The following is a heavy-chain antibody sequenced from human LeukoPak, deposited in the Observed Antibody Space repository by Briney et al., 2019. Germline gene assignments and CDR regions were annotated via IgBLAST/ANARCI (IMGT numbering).Heavy chain of an antibody. CDR1: GGSISSYY. J-gene: IGHJ6*03. V-gene: IGHV4-34*01. CDR3: ARGKGVTMIVVVSQRTRYYMDV. D-gene: IGHD3-22*01. Sequence: SETLSLTCTVSGGSISSYYWSWIRQPPGKGLEWIGEINHSGSTNYNPSLKSRVTISVDTSKNQFSLKLSSVTAADTAVYYCARGKGVTMIVVVSQRTRYYMDVWGKGTTVTVSS. CDR2: INHSGST.